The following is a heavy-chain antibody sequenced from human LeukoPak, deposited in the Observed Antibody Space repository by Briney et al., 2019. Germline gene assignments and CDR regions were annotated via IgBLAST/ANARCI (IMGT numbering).Heavy chain of an antibody. D-gene: IGHD6-19*01. V-gene: IGHV4-59*12. CDR1: GGSISSYY. J-gene: IGHJ4*02. CDR2: IYHSGHT. Sequence: SETLSLTCTVSGGSISSYYWSWIRQPPGKGLEWIGYIYHSGHTYYNPSLKSRVTISIDRSKNQFSLEVSSVTAADTAVYYCARVEYTRVWYPFDYWGQGTLVTVSS. CDR3: ARVEYTRVWYPFDY.